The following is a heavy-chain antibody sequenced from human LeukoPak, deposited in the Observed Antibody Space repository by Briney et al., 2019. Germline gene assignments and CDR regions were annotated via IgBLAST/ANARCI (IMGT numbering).Heavy chain of an antibody. D-gene: IGHD6-19*01. J-gene: IGHJ4*02. CDR1: GGTFSSYA. CDR2: IIPICGTA. V-gene: IGHV1-69*01. Sequence: SVKVSCKASGGTFSSYAISWVRQAPGQGLEWMGGIIPICGTANYAQKFQGRVTITADESTSTAYMELSSLRSEDTAVYYCARDGDYGYSSGWLGYDWGQGTLVTVSS. CDR3: ARDGDYGYSSGWLGYD.